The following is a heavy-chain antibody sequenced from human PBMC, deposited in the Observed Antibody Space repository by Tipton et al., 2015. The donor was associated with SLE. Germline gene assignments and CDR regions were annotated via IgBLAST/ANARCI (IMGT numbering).Heavy chain of an antibody. Sequence: GLVKPSETLSLTCTVSGDSISRYWWTWIRQPPGKGLEWIGYIYYSGSTYYNPSLKSRVTISVDTSKNQFSLKLSSVTAADTAVYYCARGGLSLGELSLYRYFDYWGQGTLVTVSS. CDR3: ARGGLSLGELSLYRYFDY. D-gene: IGHD3-16*01. J-gene: IGHJ4*02. CDR1: GDSISRYW. V-gene: IGHV4-59*12. CDR2: IYYSGST.